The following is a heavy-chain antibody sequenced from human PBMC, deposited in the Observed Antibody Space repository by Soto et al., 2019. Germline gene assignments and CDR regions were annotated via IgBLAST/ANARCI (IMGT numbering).Heavy chain of an antibody. CDR1: GFTFSSYA. J-gene: IGHJ4*02. CDR3: AKDLVGSNADYFDY. V-gene: IGHV3-23*01. Sequence: EVQLLESGGGLVQPGGSLRLSCAASGFTFSSYAMSWVRQAPGKGMEWVAAISGSGGSTYYADSVKGRFTISRDNSKNTLYLQMISLRAEDAAVYYCAKDLVGSNADYFDYWGQGTLVTVSS. CDR2: ISGSGGST. D-gene: IGHD2-15*01.